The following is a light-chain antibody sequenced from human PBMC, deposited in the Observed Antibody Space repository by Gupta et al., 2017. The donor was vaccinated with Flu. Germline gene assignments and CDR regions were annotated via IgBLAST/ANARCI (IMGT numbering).Light chain of an antibody. Sequence: NDVGSYYVYCYQQRPGRAPHLLIYDDGRRPSGVPEQFSGANSGTTASLTISRVQYGDEADYYCPAWDSSINQVVFGGGTKLTVL. CDR1: DVGSYY. CDR3: PAWDSSINQVV. V-gene: IGLV3-21*02. J-gene: IGLJ3*02. CDR2: DDG.